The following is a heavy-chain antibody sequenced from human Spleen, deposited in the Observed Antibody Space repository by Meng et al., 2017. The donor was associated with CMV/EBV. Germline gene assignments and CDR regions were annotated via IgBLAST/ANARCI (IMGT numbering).Heavy chain of an antibody. D-gene: IGHD2-21*02. J-gene: IGHJ5*02. CDR2: ISSSSSYI. Sequence: FTFSSYSMNWVRQAPGKGLEWVSSISSSSSYIYYADSVKGRFTISRDNAKNSLYLQMNSLRAEDTAVYYCAREDYRLLLGVSWFDPWGQGTLVTVSS. V-gene: IGHV3-21*01. CDR3: AREDYRLLLGVSWFDP. CDR1: FTFSSYS.